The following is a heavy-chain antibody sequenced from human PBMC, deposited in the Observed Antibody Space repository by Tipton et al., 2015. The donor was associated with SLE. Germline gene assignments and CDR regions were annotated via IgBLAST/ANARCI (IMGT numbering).Heavy chain of an antibody. D-gene: IGHD3-16*01. V-gene: IGHV4-59*05. CDR3: ARDYGDC. J-gene: IGHJ4*02. CDR2: IYYSGST. Sequence: LRLSCAASGFTFSSYSMNWVRQAPGKGLEWIGSIYYSGSTYYNPSLKSRVTISVDTSKNQFSLKLSSVTAADTAVYYCARDYGDCWGQGTLVTVSS. CDR1: GFTFSSYSMN.